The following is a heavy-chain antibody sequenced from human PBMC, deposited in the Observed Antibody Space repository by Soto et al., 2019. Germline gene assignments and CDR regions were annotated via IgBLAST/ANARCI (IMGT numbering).Heavy chain of an antibody. CDR2: ISSSSSTI. CDR3: ARVPFYYYYMDV. V-gene: IGHV3-48*01. J-gene: IGHJ6*03. CDR1: GFTFSSYS. Sequence: PGGSLRLSCAASGFTFSSYSMNWVRQAPGKGLEWVSYISSSSSTIYYADSVKGRFTISRDNAKNSLYLQMNSLRAEDTAVYYCARVPFYYYYMDVWGKGTTVTVSS.